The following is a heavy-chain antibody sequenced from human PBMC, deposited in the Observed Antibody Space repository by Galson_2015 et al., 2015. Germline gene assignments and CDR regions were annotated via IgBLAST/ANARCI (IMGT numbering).Heavy chain of an antibody. CDR2: ISWNSGSI. D-gene: IGHD2-21*02. Sequence: SLRLSCAASGFTFDDYAMHWVRQAPGKGLEWVSGISWNSGSIGYADSVKGRFTISKDNAKNSLYLQMNSLRAEDTALYYCAKASTAGSHDYYFDYWGQGTLVTVSS. V-gene: IGHV3-9*01. J-gene: IGHJ4*02. CDR3: AKASTAGSHDYYFDY. CDR1: GFTFDDYA.